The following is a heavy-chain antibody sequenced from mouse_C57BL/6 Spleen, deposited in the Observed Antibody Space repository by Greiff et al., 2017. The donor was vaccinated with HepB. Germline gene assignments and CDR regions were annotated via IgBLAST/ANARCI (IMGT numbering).Heavy chain of an antibody. CDR1: GYTFTSYW. Sequence: QVQLKESGAELVKPGASVKMSCKASGYTFTSYWITWVKQRPGQGLEWIGDIYPGSGSTNYNEKFKSKATLTVDTSSSTAYMQLSSLTSEDSAVDYCARGGLLFWFAYWGQGTLVTVSA. D-gene: IGHD2-1*01. CDR3: ARGGLLFWFAY. V-gene: IGHV1-55*01. J-gene: IGHJ3*01. CDR2: IYPGSGST.